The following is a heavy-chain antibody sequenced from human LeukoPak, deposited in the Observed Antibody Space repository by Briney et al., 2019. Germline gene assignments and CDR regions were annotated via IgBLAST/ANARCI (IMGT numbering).Heavy chain of an antibody. Sequence: SETLSLTCTVSGGSISSYYWSWIRQPPGKGLEWIGYIYYSGSTNYNPSLKSRVTMSVDTSKNKFSLKLSSVTAADTAVYYCARLDFWSGYPDYWGQGTLVTVSS. CDR3: ARLDFWSGYPDY. CDR2: IYYSGST. V-gene: IGHV4-59*12. J-gene: IGHJ4*02. D-gene: IGHD3-3*01. CDR1: GGSISSYY.